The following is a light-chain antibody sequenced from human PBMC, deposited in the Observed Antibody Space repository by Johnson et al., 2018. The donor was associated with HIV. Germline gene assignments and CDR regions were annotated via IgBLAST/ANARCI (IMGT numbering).Light chain of an antibody. CDR1: NTNIGNDF. CDR3: GTWDNSLSTGAV. Sequence: QSVLTQPPSVSAAPGQKVTVSCSGSNTNIGNDFVSWYQQLPGKAPRLLIYDNNKRPSGIPDRFSGSKSGTSATLGIAGLQTGDEADYYCGTWDNSLSTGAVFGTATKVTVL. J-gene: IGLJ1*01. V-gene: IGLV1-51*01. CDR2: DNN.